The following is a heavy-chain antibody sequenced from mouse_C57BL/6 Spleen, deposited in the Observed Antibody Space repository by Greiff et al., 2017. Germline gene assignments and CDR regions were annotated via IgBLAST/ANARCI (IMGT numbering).Heavy chain of an antibody. CDR1: GYTFTSYC. CDR3: ARCIIGQCDV. D-gene: IGHD6-1*01. V-gene: IGHV1-81*01. CDR2: IYPRSGNT. Sequence: QVQLQQPGAELVKPGASVKMSCKASGYTFTSYCISWVKQRTGQGLEWIGEIYPRSGNTYYNEKFKGKATLTADKSSSTAYMELSSLTSEDSAVYFCARCIIGQCDVWGTGTTLTVSS. J-gene: IGHJ1*03.